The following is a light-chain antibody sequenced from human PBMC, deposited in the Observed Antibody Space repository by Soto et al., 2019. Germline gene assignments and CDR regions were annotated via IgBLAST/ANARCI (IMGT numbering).Light chain of an antibody. J-gene: IGKJ5*01. Sequence: DIQMTQSPSTLSASVGDRVTITCRASQSISSWLAWYQQKPGKAPKLLIYDASSLESGVPSRFSGSVSGTEFTLTISSLQPDDFATYYCQQYNSQITFGQGTRLEIK. V-gene: IGKV1-5*01. CDR2: DAS. CDR1: QSISSW. CDR3: QQYNSQIT.